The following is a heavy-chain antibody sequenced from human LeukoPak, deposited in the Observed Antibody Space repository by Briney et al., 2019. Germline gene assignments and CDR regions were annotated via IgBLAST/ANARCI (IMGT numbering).Heavy chain of an antibody. V-gene: IGHV4-39*07. J-gene: IGHJ3*02. CDR3: ARYPPPNYDFNLRGAFDI. Sequence: SETLSLTCTVSGGSISSSSYYWGWIRQPPGKGLEWIGSIYYSGSTYYNPSLKSRVTISVDTSKNQFSLKLSSVTAADTAVYYCARYPPPNYDFNLRGAFDIWGQGTMVTVSS. CDR1: GGSISSSSYY. CDR2: IYYSGST. D-gene: IGHD3-3*01.